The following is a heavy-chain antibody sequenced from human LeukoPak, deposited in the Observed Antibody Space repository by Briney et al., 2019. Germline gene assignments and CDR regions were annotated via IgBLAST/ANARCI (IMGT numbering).Heavy chain of an antibody. J-gene: IGHJ6*02. CDR3: ARSYSNHLFGMDV. Sequence: PGGSLRLSCAASGFTVSSYYMTWVRQAPGKGLEWVSVIYSGCSTYYADSVKGRVAISRDNSKNTVFLQMNSMRAEDTAVYDCARSYSNHLFGMDVWGQGTTVSVSS. V-gene: IGHV3-66*01. D-gene: IGHD4-11*01. CDR1: GFTVSSYY. CDR2: IYSGCST.